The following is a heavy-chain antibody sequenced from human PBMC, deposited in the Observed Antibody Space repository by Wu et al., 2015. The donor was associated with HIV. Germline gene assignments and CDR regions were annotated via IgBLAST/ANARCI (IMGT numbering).Heavy chain of an antibody. D-gene: IGHD1-1*01. CDR1: GGTFS. Sequence: QVQLVQSGTEVKKPGSSVKVSCKSSGGTFSISWVRQAPGQGLEWMGWIISVFDTTEYAQKFQGRVTFTADESTSTAYVELSSLRFDDTAVYYCARVGTTGTNVFDVWGQGTMVTVSS. CDR3: ARVGTTGTNVFDV. V-gene: IGHV1-69*12. J-gene: IGHJ3*01. CDR2: IISVFDTT.